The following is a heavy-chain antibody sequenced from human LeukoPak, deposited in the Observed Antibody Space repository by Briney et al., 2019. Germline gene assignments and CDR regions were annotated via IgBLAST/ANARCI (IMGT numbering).Heavy chain of an antibody. CDR2: MNPNSGGT. Sequence: ASVKVSCKASGYTFTGYYMHWVRQAPGQGLEWMGWMNPNSGGTNYAQKFQGRVTMTRDTSISTAYMELSRLRSDDTAVYYCARGLDEATWEPRLGYWGQGTLVTVSS. D-gene: IGHD3-16*01. CDR1: GYTFTGYY. V-gene: IGHV1-2*02. J-gene: IGHJ4*02. CDR3: ARGLDEATWEPRLGY.